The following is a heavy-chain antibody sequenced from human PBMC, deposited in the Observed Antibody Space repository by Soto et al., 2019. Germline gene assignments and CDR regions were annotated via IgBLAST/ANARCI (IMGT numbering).Heavy chain of an antibody. D-gene: IGHD5-18*01. CDR3: ARAVPSLTLYTAMAAWIDY. J-gene: IGHJ4*02. Sequence: SETLSLTCAVYGGSFRGYYWSWIRQPPEKELEGIGEINHSGSTNYNPSLKSRVTISVDTSKNQFSLKLSSVTAADTAVYYCARAVPSLTLYTAMAAWIDYWGQGTLVTASS. V-gene: IGHV4-34*01. CDR1: GGSFRGYY. CDR2: INHSGST.